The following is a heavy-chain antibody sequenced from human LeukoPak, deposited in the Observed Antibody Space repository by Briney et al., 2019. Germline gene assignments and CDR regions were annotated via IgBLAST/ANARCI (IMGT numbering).Heavy chain of an antibody. CDR1: GYTFTGYY. J-gene: IGHJ4*02. D-gene: IGHD5-12*01. V-gene: IGHV1-2*02. CDR3: ARVGSGYGIRPLVSLDY. CDR2: INPNSGGT. Sequence: ASVKVSCKASGYTFTGYYMHWVRQAPGQGLEWMGWINPNSGGTNYAQKVQSRGTMTRDTSISTAYMELSRLRSDDTAVYYCARVGSGYGIRPLVSLDYWGQGTLVTVSS.